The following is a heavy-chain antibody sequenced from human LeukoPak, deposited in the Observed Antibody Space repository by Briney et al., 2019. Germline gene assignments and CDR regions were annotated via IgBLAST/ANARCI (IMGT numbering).Heavy chain of an antibody. Sequence: GASVTVSCKASGYTFTSYDINWVRQATGQGLEWMGWMNPNSGNTGYAQKFQGRVTMTRNTSISTAYMELSSLRSEDTAVYYCARGTKLSQLLWFGELLSPPGKYGMDVWGQGTTVTVSS. J-gene: IGHJ6*02. D-gene: IGHD3-10*01. CDR3: ARGTKLSQLLWFGELLSPPGKYGMDV. CDR1: GYTFTSYD. CDR2: MNPNSGNT. V-gene: IGHV1-8*01.